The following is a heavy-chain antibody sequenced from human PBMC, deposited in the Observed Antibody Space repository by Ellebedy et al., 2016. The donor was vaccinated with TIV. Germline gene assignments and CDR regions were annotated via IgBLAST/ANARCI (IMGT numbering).Heavy chain of an antibody. D-gene: IGHD3-22*01. Sequence: MPGGSLRLSCTVAGYSISSGYYWGWIRQPPGKGLEWIGNIDHSGSTYYNPSLKSRVTISVDTSKKQFSVKLTSVTAADTAVYYCARDGLHSSGWYCDYWGQGTQVTVSS. V-gene: IGHV4-38-2*02. CDR1: GYSISSGYY. J-gene: IGHJ4*02. CDR2: IDHSGST. CDR3: ARDGLHSSGWYCDY.